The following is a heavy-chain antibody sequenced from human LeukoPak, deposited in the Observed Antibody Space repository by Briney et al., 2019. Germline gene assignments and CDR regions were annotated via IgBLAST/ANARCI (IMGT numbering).Heavy chain of an antibody. CDR1: GGSFSGYY. D-gene: IGHD7-27*01. CDR2: INHSGSI. V-gene: IGHV4-34*01. CDR3: ARDPRVLGFDY. Sequence: SETLSLTCAVYGGSFSGYYWSWIRQPPGKGLEWIGEINHSGSINYNPSLKSRVTISVDTSKNQFSLKLSSVTAADTAVYYCARDPRVLGFDYWCQGTLVTVSS. J-gene: IGHJ4*02.